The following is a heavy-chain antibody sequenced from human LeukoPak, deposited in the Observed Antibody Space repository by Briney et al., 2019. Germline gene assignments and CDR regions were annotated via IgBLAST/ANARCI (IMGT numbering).Heavy chain of an antibody. CDR1: GFTFSSYA. CDR3: AKGGNCSGGSCYLSIDY. V-gene: IGHV3-30-3*01. D-gene: IGHD2-15*01. J-gene: IGHJ4*02. Sequence: GGSLRLSCAASGFTFSSYAMHWVRQAPGKGLEWVAVISYDGSNKFYADSVKGRFTISRDNSKNTLYLQMNSLRAEDMAVYYCAKGGNCSGGSCYLSIDYWGQGTLVTVSS. CDR2: ISYDGSNK.